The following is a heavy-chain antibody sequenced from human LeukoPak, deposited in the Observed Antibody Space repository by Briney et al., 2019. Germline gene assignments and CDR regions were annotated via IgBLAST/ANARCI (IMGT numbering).Heavy chain of an antibody. Sequence: GGSLRLSCAASGFTFDDYAMHWVRQAPGKGLEWVSGISWNSGSIGYADSVKGRFTISRDNAKNSLYLQMNSLRAEDTALYYCVKDKYYYDSTGAFDIWGQGTMVTVSS. CDR2: ISWNSGSI. V-gene: IGHV3-9*01. CDR3: VKDKYYYDSTGAFDI. D-gene: IGHD3-22*01. J-gene: IGHJ3*02. CDR1: GFTFDDYA.